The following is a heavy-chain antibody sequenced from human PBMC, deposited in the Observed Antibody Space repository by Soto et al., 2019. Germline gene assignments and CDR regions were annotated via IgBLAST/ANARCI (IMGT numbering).Heavy chain of an antibody. D-gene: IGHD1-26*01. CDR2: IYHSGST. CDR3: ARERAHSGSYGMDV. V-gene: IGHV4-4*02. Sequence: PSETLSLTCAVSGGSISSSNWWSWVRQPPGKGLEWIGEIYHSGSTNYNPSLKSRVTISVDKSKNQFSLKLSSVTAADTAVYYCARERAHSGSYGMDVWGQGTTVTVSS. J-gene: IGHJ6*02. CDR1: GGSISSSNW.